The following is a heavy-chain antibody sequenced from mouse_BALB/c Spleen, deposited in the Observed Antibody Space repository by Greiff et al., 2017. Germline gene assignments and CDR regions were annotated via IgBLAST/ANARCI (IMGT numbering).Heavy chain of an antibody. Sequence: VQLQQSGPGLVAPSQSLSITCTVSGFSLTSYGVSWVRQPPGKGLDWLGVIWGDGSTHYHSSLISRLSISKDHSKSQVFLKLNSLQTDDTATYYWAKDSSGWDYWGQGTSVTVS. CDR1: GFSLTSYG. CDR2: IWGDGST. CDR3: AKDSSGWDY. J-gene: IGHJ4*01. V-gene: IGHV2-3*01. D-gene: IGHD3-2*01.